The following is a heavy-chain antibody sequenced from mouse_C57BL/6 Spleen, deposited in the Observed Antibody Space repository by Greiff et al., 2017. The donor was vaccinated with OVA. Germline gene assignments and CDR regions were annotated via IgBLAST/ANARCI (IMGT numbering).Heavy chain of an antibody. CDR2: IDPSDSYT. Sequence: QVQLQQPGAELVKPGASVKLSCKASGYTFTSYWMQWVKQRPGQGLEWIGEIDPSDSYTNYNQKFKGKATLTVDTSSSTAYMQLSSLTSEDSAVYYCACYYGSSYPYYYAMDYRGQGTSVTVSS. J-gene: IGHJ4*01. D-gene: IGHD1-1*01. CDR3: ACYYGSSYPYYYAMDY. V-gene: IGHV1-50*01. CDR1: GYTFTSYW.